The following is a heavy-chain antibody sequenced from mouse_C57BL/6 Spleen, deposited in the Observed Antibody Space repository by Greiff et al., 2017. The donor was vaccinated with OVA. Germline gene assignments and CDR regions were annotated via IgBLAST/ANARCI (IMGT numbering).Heavy chain of an antibody. V-gene: IGHV3-6*01. Sequence: EVQLQQSGPGLVKPSQSLSLTCSVTGYSITSGYYWNWIRQFPGNKLEWMGYISYDGSNNYNPSLKNRISITRDTSKNQFFLKLNSVTTEDTATYYCARGLDYGSSYYYYAMDYWGQGTSVTVSS. CDR3: ARGLDYGSSYYYYAMDY. CDR2: ISYDGSN. CDR1: GYSITSGYY. J-gene: IGHJ4*01. D-gene: IGHD1-1*01.